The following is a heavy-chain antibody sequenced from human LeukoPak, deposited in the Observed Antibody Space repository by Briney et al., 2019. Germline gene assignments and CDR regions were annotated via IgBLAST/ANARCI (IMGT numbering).Heavy chain of an antibody. CDR1: GYRFNAYW. J-gene: IGHJ3*01. CDR2: SYPDDSDT. V-gene: IGHV5-51*01. Sequence: GEPLKISCKGSGYRFNAYWIAWVRQMPGKGLEWMGISYPDDSDTRYSPSFQGQVTISADKSVRTAYLQWSSLKASDTAMYYCARPNITSYYDSRGYDAFDVWGQGTMVTVCS. D-gene: IGHD3-22*01. CDR3: ARPNITSYYDSRGYDAFDV.